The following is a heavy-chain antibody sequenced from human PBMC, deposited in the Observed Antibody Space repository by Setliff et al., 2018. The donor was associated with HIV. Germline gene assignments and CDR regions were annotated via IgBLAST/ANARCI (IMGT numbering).Heavy chain of an antibody. J-gene: IGHJ4*02. CDR1: GYKFTGYY. CDR3: AREERYYDGKGALDY. CDR2: INPNSADT. V-gene: IGHV1-2*02. D-gene: IGHD3-22*01. Sequence: ASVKVSCKASGYKFTGYYLQWVRQAPGQGLEWMAWINPNSADTRIAQKFEGRVTMTWDTSLTTAYMELSSLISDDTAVYYCAREERYYDGKGALDYWGQGMLVTVSS.